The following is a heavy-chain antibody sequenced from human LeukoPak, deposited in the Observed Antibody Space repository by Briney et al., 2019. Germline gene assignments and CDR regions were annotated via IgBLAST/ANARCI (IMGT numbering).Heavy chain of an antibody. CDR1: GGSISSSSFY. Sequence: KTSETLSLTCSVSGGSISSSSFYWGWIRQPPGKGLEWIGSIHRSGSTYHNPSLKSRVTISADTSKNQFSLKLSSVTAADTAVYYCARDAPLYCSGGSCYRWGEVDFWGQGTLVTVSS. V-gene: IGHV4-39*02. CDR3: ARDAPLYCSGGSCYRWGEVDF. J-gene: IGHJ4*02. CDR2: IHRSGST. D-gene: IGHD2-15*01.